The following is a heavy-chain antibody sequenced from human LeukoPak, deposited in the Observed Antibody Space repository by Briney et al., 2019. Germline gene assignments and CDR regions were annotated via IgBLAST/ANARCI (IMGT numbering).Heavy chain of an antibody. D-gene: IGHD2-2*01. V-gene: IGHV3-30-3*01. Sequence: GGSLRLSCAASGFTFSSYAMHWVRQAPGKGLEWVAVISYDGSNKYYADSVKGRFTISRDNSKNTLYLQMNSLRAEDTAVYYCARGLGYCSSTSCRTSLDIWGQGTMDTVSS. CDR3: ARGLGYCSSTSCRTSLDI. CDR1: GFTFSSYA. J-gene: IGHJ3*02. CDR2: ISYDGSNK.